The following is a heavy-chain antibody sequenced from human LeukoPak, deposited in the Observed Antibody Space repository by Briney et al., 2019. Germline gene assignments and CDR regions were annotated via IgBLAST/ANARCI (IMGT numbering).Heavy chain of an antibody. CDR1: GGSISSYY. V-gene: IGHV4-59*01. Sequence: PSETLSLTCTVSGGSISSYYWSWIRQPPGKGLEWIGYIYYSGSTNYNPSLKSRVTISVDTSKDQFSLKLSSVTAADTAVYYCARDKADYDFWSGYAFDIWGQGTMATVSS. D-gene: IGHD3-3*01. CDR3: ARDKADYDFWSGYAFDI. CDR2: IYYSGST. J-gene: IGHJ3*02.